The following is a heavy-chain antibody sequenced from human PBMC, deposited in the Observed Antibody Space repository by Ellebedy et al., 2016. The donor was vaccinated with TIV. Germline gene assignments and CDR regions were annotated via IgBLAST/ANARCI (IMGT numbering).Heavy chain of an antibody. V-gene: IGHV3-49*03. CDR1: GFSFGDNA. Sequence: GGSLRLSCTASGFSFGDNAMSWFRQAPGKGLEWVGLIRSKAYGGTTEYAASVKGRFTISRDDSKSIAYLQMNSLKTEDTAAYYCSRGVSGWYPYYFDYWGQGTLVTVSS. J-gene: IGHJ4*02. D-gene: IGHD6-19*01. CDR3: SRGVSGWYPYYFDY. CDR2: IRSKAYGGTT.